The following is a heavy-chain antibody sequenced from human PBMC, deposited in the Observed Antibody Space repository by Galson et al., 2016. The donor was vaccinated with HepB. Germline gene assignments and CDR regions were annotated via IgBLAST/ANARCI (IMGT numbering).Heavy chain of an antibody. CDR3: ARCFAGHYYDSSGDYYIIPNDAFDI. CDR1: GFTLSSYW. D-gene: IGHD3-22*01. V-gene: IGHV3-7*03. CDR2: IKQDGSEK. J-gene: IGHJ3*02. Sequence: SLRLPCAASGFTLSSYWMSWVRQAPGQGLEWVANIKQDGSEKYDVDSVKGRFTISRDNAKNSLYLQMNSLSAEDTAVYYCARCFAGHYYDSSGDYYIIPNDAFDIWGQGTMVTVSS.